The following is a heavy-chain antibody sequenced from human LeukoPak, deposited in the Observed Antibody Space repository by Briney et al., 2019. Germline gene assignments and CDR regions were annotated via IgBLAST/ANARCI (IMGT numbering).Heavy chain of an antibody. D-gene: IGHD2-15*01. V-gene: IGHV3-48*03. CDR3: AREGPSGSHFDY. Sequence: PGGSLRLSRAASGFTFRSYEMNWVRQAPGKGLQWVSYISSSGGTIYYAGSVKGRFTISRDNAKNSLYLQMNSLRAEDTAVYYCAREGPSGSHFDYWGQGTLVTVSS. J-gene: IGHJ4*02. CDR2: ISSSGGTI. CDR1: GFTFRSYE.